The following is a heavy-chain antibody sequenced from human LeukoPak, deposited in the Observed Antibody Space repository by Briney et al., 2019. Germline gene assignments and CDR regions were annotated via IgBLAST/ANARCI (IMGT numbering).Heavy chain of an antibody. V-gene: IGHV3-23*01. J-gene: IGHJ4*02. CDR3: AKQYYGSGSYPLLDY. D-gene: IGHD3-10*01. CDR1: GFTFSSYA. Sequence: GGSLRLSCAASGFTFSSYAMSWVRQAPGKGLEWVSAISGSGGSTYYADSVKGRFTISRDNSKSTLYLQMNSLRAEDTAVYYCAKQYYGSGSYPLLDYWGQGTLVTVSS. CDR2: ISGSGGST.